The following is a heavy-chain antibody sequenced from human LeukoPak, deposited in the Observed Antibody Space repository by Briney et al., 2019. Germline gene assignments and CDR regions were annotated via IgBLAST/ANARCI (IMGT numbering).Heavy chain of an antibody. V-gene: IGHV6-1*01. J-gene: IGHJ4*02. CDR1: GDSVSSNSAA. Sequence: SQTLSLTCAISGDSVSSNSAAWNWIRQSPSRGLDWLGRTYYRSKWHSYYAPSVKSRITINPDTSKNQFSLQLKSVTPEDTAVYYCARMVGLVSDFWGQGTLVTVSS. CDR3: ARMVGLVSDF. CDR2: TYYRSKWHS. D-gene: IGHD3-10*01.